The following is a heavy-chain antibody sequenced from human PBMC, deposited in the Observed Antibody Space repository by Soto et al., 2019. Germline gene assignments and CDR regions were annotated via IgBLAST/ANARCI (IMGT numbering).Heavy chain of an antibody. CDR3: PSDRNWKHAYYYYGMDV. J-gene: IGHJ6*02. CDR1: GFTFNNYW. D-gene: IGHD1-1*01. V-gene: IGHV3-74*01. Sequence: GGSLRLSCAASGFTFNNYWMHWVRQAPGKGLVWVSRINSDGSSTTDADSVKGRFTISRDNAKNTLYLQMNSLRAEDTAVYYCPSDRNWKHAYYYYGMDVWGQGTTVTVSS. CDR2: INSDGSST.